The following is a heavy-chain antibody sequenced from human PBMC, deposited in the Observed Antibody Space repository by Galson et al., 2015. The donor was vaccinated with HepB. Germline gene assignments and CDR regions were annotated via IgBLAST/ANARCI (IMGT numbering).Heavy chain of an antibody. CDR3: ARIILNPYSSGWYDRYFDY. CDR1: GFTFSSYW. Sequence: SLRLSCAASGFTFSSYWMSWVRQAPGKGLEWVANVKQDGSEKYYVDSVKGRFTISRDNAKNSLYLQMNSLRAEDTAVYYCARIILNPYSSGWYDRYFDYWGQGTLVTVSS. D-gene: IGHD6-19*01. V-gene: IGHV3-7*03. CDR2: VKQDGSEK. J-gene: IGHJ4*02.